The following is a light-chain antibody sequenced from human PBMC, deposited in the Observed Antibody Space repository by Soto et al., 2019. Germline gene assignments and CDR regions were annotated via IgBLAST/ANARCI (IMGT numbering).Light chain of an antibody. CDR3: QQYVTSSPRT. Sequence: IVLKQSQGTLSLSTGERATLSCLAIHTISSSYLAWYQQKPGQAPRLLMYGISRRATGIPDRFSGSGSGTDFTLTITRLEAEDFAVYYCQQYVTSSPRTFGQGTKVDIK. J-gene: IGKJ1*01. CDR1: HTISSSY. V-gene: IGKV3-20*01. CDR2: GIS.